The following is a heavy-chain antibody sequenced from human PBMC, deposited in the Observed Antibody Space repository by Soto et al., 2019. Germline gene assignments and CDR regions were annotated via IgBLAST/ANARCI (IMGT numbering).Heavy chain of an antibody. D-gene: IGHD6-13*01. CDR3: ARGGIWHIAAAGSGGDYFDY. J-gene: IGHJ4*02. V-gene: IGHV4-34*01. Sequence: LSLTCAVYGGSFSGYYWSWIRQPPGKGLEWIGEINHSGSTNYNPSLKSRVTISVDTSKNQFSLKLSSVTAADTAVYYCARGGIWHIAAAGSGGDYFDYWGQGTLVTVSS. CDR1: GGSFSGYY. CDR2: INHSGST.